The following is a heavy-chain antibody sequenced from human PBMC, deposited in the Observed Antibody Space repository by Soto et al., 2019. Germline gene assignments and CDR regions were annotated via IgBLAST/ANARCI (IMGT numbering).Heavy chain of an antibody. V-gene: IGHV3-53*01. CDR3: AGETYYYDSGNYGWFDP. CDR2: IYPGGNT. J-gene: IGHJ5*02. CDR1: GFSVATKY. Sequence: DVQLVESGGGLTQPGGSLRLSCADSGFSVATKYMNWVRQAPGKGLEWVSVIYPGGNTYYTDSVKGRFIISRDDSKNTLYLQMNRLRAEDTAVYYCAGETYYYDSGNYGWFDPWGQGTLVTVSS. D-gene: IGHD3-10*01.